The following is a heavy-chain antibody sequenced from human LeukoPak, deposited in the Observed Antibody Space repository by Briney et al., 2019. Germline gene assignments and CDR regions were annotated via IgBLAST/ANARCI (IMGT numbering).Heavy chain of an antibody. D-gene: IGHD6-19*01. CDR3: ARPYSSGWYSLETGGNWLDP. V-gene: IGHV3-30-3*01. CDR2: ISYDGSNK. J-gene: IGHJ5*02. CDR1: GFTFSSYA. Sequence: PGGSLRLSCAASGFTFSSYAMHWVRQAPGKGLEWVAVISYDGSNKYYADSVKGRFTISRDNSKNTLYLQMNSLRAEDTAVYYCARPYSSGWYSLETGGNWLDPWGQGTLVTVSS.